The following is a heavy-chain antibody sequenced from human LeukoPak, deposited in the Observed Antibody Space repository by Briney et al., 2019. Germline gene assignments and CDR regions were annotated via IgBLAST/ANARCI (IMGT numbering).Heavy chain of an antibody. CDR1: GFTFSSYS. CDR3: ARDLGQDYYDSGSKPV. J-gene: IGHJ6*02. Sequence: PGGSLRLSCAASGFTFSSYSMNWVRQAPGKGLEWVSSISSSSTYRYYADSVKGRFTISRDNAKNSLFLQMNSLRAEDTAVYYCARDLGQDYYDSGSKPVWGQGTTVTASS. V-gene: IGHV3-21*01. CDR2: ISSSSTYR. D-gene: IGHD3-10*01.